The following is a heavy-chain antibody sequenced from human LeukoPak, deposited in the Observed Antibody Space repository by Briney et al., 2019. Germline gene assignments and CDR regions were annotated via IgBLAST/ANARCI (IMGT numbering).Heavy chain of an antibody. D-gene: IGHD4-23*01. J-gene: IGHJ3*01. CDR1: RDSVSSNSAA. CDR2: TYYRSKWYS. V-gene: IGHV6-1*01. CDR3: SRFRDSTPVATDAFDV. Sequence: SQTLSLTCAISRDSVSSNSAAWNWIRQSPSRGLEWLARTYYRSKWYSDYAASVKSRITINPDTSKNQFSLQLNSVTPEDTAVYYCSRFRDSTPVATDAFDVWGQGTRVTVAS.